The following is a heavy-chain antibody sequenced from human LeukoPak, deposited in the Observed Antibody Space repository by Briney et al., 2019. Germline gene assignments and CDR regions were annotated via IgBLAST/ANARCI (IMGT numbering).Heavy chain of an antibody. D-gene: IGHD2-15*01. CDR2: ISYSGNT. V-gene: IGHV4-39*07. CDR3: ARDHAVDRWFFY. CDR1: GGSISSGGYY. Sequence: PSETLSLTCTVSGGSISSGGYYWGWIRQPPGQGLEWIGSISYSGNTYYNPSLKSRVTMSLDTSKTRFSLKLSSVTAADTAVYYCARDHAVDRWFFYWGQGTLVTVSS. J-gene: IGHJ4*02.